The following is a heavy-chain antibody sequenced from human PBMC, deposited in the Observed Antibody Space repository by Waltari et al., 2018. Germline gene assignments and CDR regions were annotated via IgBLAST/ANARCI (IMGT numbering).Heavy chain of an antibody. CDR2: TYYSGST. CDR3: ARFTFGVVNGMDV. J-gene: IGHJ6*02. D-gene: IGHD3-3*01. V-gene: IGHV4-59*01. CDR1: GGSISSYY. Sequence: QVQLQESGPGLVKPSETLSLTCTVSGGSISSYYWSWIRQPPGKGLEWIGYTYYSGSTTYNPSLKSRVTISVDTSKNQFSLKLSSVTAADTAVYYCARFTFGVVNGMDVWGQGTTVTVSS.